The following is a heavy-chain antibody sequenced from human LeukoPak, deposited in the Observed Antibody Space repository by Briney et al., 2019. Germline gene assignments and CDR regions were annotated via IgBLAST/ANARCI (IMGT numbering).Heavy chain of an antibody. Sequence: HSGGSLRLSCSASGFTFSSYAMHWVRPAPGKGLEYVSAISSNGGSTYYADSVKGRFTISRDNSKNTLYLQMSSLRAEDTAVYYCVKDPYYYDSSGYLDYWGQGTLVTVSS. CDR1: GFTFSSYA. J-gene: IGHJ4*02. V-gene: IGHV3-64D*06. CDR3: VKDPYYYDSSGYLDY. D-gene: IGHD3-22*01. CDR2: ISSNGGST.